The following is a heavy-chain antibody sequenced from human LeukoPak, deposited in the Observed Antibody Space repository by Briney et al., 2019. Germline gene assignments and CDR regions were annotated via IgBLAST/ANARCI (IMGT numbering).Heavy chain of an antibody. V-gene: IGHV4-34*01. CDR1: GGPFSHYY. Sequence: KPSETLSLTCAVYGGPFSHYYWTWIRQPPGKGLEWIGEINESGSTNYDPSLKSRVTISVDTSKTHFSLNLTSVTAADTAVYYCASRIGRYLYYFGMDVWGQGTTVTVSS. CDR2: INESGST. J-gene: IGHJ6*02. CDR3: ASRIGRYLYYFGMDV. D-gene: IGHD1-26*01.